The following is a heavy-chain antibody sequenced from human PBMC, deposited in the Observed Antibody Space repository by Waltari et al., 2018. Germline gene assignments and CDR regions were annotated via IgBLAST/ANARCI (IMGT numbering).Heavy chain of an antibody. Sequence: EVQLVESGGGLVQPGRSLRLSCAASGFTFSSYSMNWVRQAPGKGLEWVSSISSSSSYIYYADSVKGRFTISRDNAKNSLYLQMNSLRAEDTAVYYCARDSGVVVPAAMGNADYWGQGTLVTVSS. CDR3: ARDSGVVVPAAMGNADY. J-gene: IGHJ4*02. D-gene: IGHD2-2*01. CDR2: ISSSSSYI. V-gene: IGHV3-21*01. CDR1: GFTFSSYS.